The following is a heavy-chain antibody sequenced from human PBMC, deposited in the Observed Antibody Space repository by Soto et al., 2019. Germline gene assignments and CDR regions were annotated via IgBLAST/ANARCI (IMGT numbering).Heavy chain of an antibody. D-gene: IGHD1-26*01. V-gene: IGHV3-23*01. CDR1: GFTLSSCA. CDR3: GIGRSYYHYYGVDV. CDR2: IIDSGGST. J-gene: IGHJ6*02. Sequence: GGSLRLSCAASGFTLSSCAIGWVRQAPGKGLEWVSDIIDSGGSTYYADAVKGRFTISRDNSKSTLYLQMNSLRAEDTAVYYCGIGRSYYHYYGVDVWGQGTTVTVSS.